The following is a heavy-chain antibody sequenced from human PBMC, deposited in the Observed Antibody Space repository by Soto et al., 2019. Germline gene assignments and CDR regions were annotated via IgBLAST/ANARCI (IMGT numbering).Heavy chain of an antibody. Sequence: SETLSLTCTVSGGSISSYYWSWIRQPPGKGLEWIGYIYHSGSTNYNPSLKSRVTISVDTSKNQFSLKLSSVTAADTAVYYCARQIGIVVSGLNWFDPWGQGTLVTVS. CDR1: GGSISSYY. J-gene: IGHJ5*02. CDR2: IYHSGST. D-gene: IGHD3-22*01. V-gene: IGHV4-59*08. CDR3: ARQIGIVVSGLNWFDP.